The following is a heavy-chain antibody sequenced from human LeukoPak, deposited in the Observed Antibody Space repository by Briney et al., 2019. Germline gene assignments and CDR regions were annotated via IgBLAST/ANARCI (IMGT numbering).Heavy chain of an antibody. CDR2: ISGSGGNT. D-gene: IGHD3-10*01. CDR3: AKDWSSTSYCGSGSYDY. V-gene: IGHV3-23*01. J-gene: IGHJ4*02. CDR1: GFTFSSYA. Sequence: GGSLRLSCAASGFTFSSYAMTWVRQDPGKGLEWVSVISGSGGNTYYADSVKGRFTISRDNSKNTLYLQMNSLRAEDTAVYYCAKDWSSTSYCGSGSYDYWGQGTLVTVSS.